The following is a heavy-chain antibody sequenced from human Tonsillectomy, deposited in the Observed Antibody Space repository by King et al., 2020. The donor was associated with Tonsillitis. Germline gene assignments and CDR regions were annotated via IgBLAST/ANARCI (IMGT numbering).Heavy chain of an antibody. CDR1: GFTFRSYS. J-gene: IGHJ4*02. V-gene: IGHV3-21*01. Sequence: VQLVESGGGLVKPGGSLRLSCAASGFTFRSYSMNWVRQAPGKGLEWVSSISSSSSYKNYADSVKGRVTISRDNAKNSLYLQMNSLRAEDTAVYYCAREGSDYGDYFDYWGQGTLVTVSS. CDR3: AREGSDYGDYFDY. D-gene: IGHD4-17*01. CDR2: ISSSSSYK.